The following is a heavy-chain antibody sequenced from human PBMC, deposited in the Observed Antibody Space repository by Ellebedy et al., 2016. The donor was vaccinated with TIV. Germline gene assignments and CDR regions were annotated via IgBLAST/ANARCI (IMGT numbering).Heavy chain of an antibody. Sequence: GESLKISXKGSGYSFTSYWIGWVRQMPGKGLEWMGIIYPGDSDTRYSPSFQGQVTISADKSISTAYLQWSSLKASDTAMYYCARWTGIAAAGADAFDIWGQGTMVTVSS. D-gene: IGHD6-13*01. V-gene: IGHV5-51*01. CDR3: ARWTGIAAAGADAFDI. CDR2: IYPGDSDT. J-gene: IGHJ3*02. CDR1: GYSFTSYW.